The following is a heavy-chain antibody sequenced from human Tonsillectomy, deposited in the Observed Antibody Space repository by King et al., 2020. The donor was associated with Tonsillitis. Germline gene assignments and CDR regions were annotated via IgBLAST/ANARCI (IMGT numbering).Heavy chain of an antibody. CDR3: ARDLTTLFLFDY. V-gene: IGHV3-30-3*01. CDR1: GFTFSSYA. CDR2: ISYDGGNK. D-gene: IGHD3-9*01. Sequence: VQLVESGGGVVQPGRSLRLSCAASGFTFSSYAMHWVRQAPGKGRECVAVISYDGGNKDYADSVKGRFTISRDNSKSTLSLQMNSLRSEDTAVYYCARDLTTLFLFDYWGQGTLVTVSS. J-gene: IGHJ4*02.